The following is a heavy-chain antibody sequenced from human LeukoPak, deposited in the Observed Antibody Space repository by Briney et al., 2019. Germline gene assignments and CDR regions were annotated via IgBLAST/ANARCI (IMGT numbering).Heavy chain of an antibody. D-gene: IGHD2-15*01. CDR2: IYYSGST. J-gene: IGHJ6*03. CDR1: GGSISSYY. CDR3: ARPRSGGSEVDYYYMDV. V-gene: IGHV4-59*01. Sequence: SETLSLTCTVSGGSISSYYWSWIRQPPGKGLEWIGYIYYSGSTNYNPSLKSRVTISVDTSKNQFSLKLSSVTAADTAVYYCARPRSGGSEVDYYYMDVWGKGTTVTVSS.